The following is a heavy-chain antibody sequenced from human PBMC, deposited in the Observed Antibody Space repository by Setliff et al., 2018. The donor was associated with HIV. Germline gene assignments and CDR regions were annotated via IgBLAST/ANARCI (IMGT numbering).Heavy chain of an antibody. CDR1: GFTFSDHY. CDR2: INHSGST. Sequence: PGGSLRLSCAASGFTFSDHYMDWVRQAPGKGLEWIGEINHSGSTYYNPSLKSRVNMSVDTSKNHFSLSLTSVTAADTAVYYCARGYGHIVEVIASDAFDIWGQGIMVTVSS. V-gene: IGHV4-34*01. J-gene: IGHJ3*02. CDR3: ARGYGHIVEVIASDAFDI. D-gene: IGHD2-21*01.